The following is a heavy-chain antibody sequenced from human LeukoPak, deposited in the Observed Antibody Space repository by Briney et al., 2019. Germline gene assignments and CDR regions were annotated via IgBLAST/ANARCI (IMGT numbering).Heavy chain of an antibody. CDR3: ARHGQQQLPLDY. CDR1: GDSISGFY. V-gene: IGHV4-59*08. J-gene: IGHJ4*02. CDR2: MHYSGST. D-gene: IGHD6-13*01. Sequence: KTSETLSLTCSVSGDSISGFYWNWIRQTPGKGLEWIGYMHYSGSTNYNPSLKSRVTISVDTSKNQFSLKLSSVTAADTAVYYCARHGQQQLPLDYWGQGTLVTVSS.